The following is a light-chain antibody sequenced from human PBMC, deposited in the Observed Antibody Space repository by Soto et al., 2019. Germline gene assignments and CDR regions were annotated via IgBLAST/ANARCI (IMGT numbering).Light chain of an antibody. CDR2: DTS. CDR3: QQYSNWPPIT. Sequence: MLMTPSPSTLSVSPGERATLSSRASQSVSSKLAWYQQKPGQAPRLLIYDTSTRATGIPARFSGSGSGTEFTLTISSLQSEDFAVYYCQQYSNWPPITFGQGTRLEIK. J-gene: IGKJ5*01. CDR1: QSVSSK. V-gene: IGKV3-15*01.